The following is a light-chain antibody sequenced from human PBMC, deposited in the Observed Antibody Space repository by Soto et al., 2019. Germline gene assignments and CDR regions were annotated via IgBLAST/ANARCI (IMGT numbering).Light chain of an antibody. CDR3: QKYNNWPPWT. CDR2: GAS. V-gene: IGKV3-15*01. CDR1: QSVSSN. Sequence: EIVMTPSPATLSLSPGERATLSCRASQSVSSNLAWYQQKPGQAPRLLLYGASNRATGIPDRFSGSGSGTEFTLTISRLQSEDFAVYYCQKYNNWPPWTFGQGTKVDIK. J-gene: IGKJ1*01.